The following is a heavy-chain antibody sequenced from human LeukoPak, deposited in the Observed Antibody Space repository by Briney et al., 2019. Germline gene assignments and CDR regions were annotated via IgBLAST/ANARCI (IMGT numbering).Heavy chain of an antibody. Sequence: GASVKVSCKASGFAFTSYGISWVRQAPGQGLEWMGWVSTYNTNTNYAQKFQGRVTMTTDISTTTAYMELRSLRSDDTAVYYCARGPIAAAGDYWGQGTLVTVSS. J-gene: IGHJ4*02. V-gene: IGHV1-18*01. CDR3: ARGPIAAAGDY. CDR2: VSTYNTNT. D-gene: IGHD6-13*01. CDR1: GFAFTSYG.